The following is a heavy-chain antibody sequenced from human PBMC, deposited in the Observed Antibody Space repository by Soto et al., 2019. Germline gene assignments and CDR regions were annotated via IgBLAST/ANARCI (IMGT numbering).Heavy chain of an antibody. V-gene: IGHV3-74*01. CDR1: GFTFSTFW. CDR3: VRDRDTYGSGMMDV. D-gene: IGHD3-10*01. CDR2: IKSDGSST. Sequence: EMQLVESGGGLVQPGGSLRLSCAASGFTFSTFWMHWGRQAPGKGLMWVSRIKSDGSSTSNADSVKGRFTISRDNAKNTLYLQMNSLRGEDTAVYYCVRDRDTYGSGMMDVWGLGTTVTVSS. J-gene: IGHJ6*02.